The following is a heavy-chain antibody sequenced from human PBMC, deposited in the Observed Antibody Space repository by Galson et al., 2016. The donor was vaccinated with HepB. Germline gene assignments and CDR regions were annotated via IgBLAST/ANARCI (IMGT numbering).Heavy chain of an antibody. D-gene: IGHD3-3*01. V-gene: IGHV3-49*03. CDR2: IRSNGYGGTT. Sequence: SLRLSCAASGFTFSNYAMSWFRQAPGKGLGWVGFIRSNGYGGTTEYAASVKGRFTISRDDSKSIAYLQMNSLKTEDTAVYYCSRVVGLDYDFWSGYPGFDYWGQGTLVTVSS. CDR1: GFTFSNYA. CDR3: SRVVGLDYDFWSGYPGFDY. J-gene: IGHJ4*02.